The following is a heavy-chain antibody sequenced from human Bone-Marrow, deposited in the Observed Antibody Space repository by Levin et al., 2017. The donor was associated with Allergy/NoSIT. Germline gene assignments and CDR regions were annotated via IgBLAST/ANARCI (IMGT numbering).Heavy chain of an antibody. D-gene: IGHD4-23*01. CDR2: ISDDGHIE. CDR3: ARDMRGSGNSFRAADD. CDR1: GFTFTIHS. J-gene: IGHJ1*01. Sequence: GGSLRLSCTAGGFTFTIHSMHWVRQAPGKGLEWLAGISDDGHIESYADLVKGRFTISRDNPRKTVFLQLTSLRLEDTALYYCARDMRGSGNSFRAADDWGQGTLVIVSS. V-gene: IGHV3-30-3*01.